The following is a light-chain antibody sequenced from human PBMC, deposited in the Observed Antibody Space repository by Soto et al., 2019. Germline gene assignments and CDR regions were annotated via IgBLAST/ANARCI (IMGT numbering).Light chain of an antibody. CDR3: QQYGSSPWT. V-gene: IGKV3-20*01. CDR1: QSVSSSN. CDR2: GAS. J-gene: IGKJ1*01. Sequence: EIVLTQSPGTLSLSPGERATLSCRASQSVSSSNLAWYQQKPGQDPRLLIYGASSRATGIPDRFSGSGSGTDFTLTISRLEPEDFAVYYCQQYGSSPWTFGQGTKVEIK.